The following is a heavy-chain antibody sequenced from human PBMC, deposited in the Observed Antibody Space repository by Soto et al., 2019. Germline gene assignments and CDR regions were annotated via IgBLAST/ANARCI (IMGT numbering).Heavy chain of an antibody. CDR1: GFTFSDYL. CDR3: AIGHWLGK. V-gene: IGHV3-7*01. J-gene: IGHJ4*02. Sequence: EVQLVDSGGALVQPGESLRLSCAASGFTFSDYLMTWVRQAPGKGLEWVATITQDGNEKSYVDSVKGRFTISRDNAKNSLYLQLNALRAEDTAVYYCAIGHWLGKWGQGTLVTVSS. D-gene: IGHD6-19*01. CDR2: ITQDGNEK.